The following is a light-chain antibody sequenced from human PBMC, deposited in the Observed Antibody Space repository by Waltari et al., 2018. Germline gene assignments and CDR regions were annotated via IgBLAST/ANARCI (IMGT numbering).Light chain of an antibody. V-gene: IGLV1-40*01. Sequence: QSVLTPPPSVSGAPGQRVTISCTGSSSNIGAGYDVHCYQQFPGTAPKLLIYGNNDRPSGVPDRFSGSKSDTSASLAISGLQADDEAEYHCQSYDNGLRGRVFGGGTKVTVL. CDR3: QSYDNGLRGRV. J-gene: IGLJ3*02. CDR1: SSNIGAGYD. CDR2: GNN.